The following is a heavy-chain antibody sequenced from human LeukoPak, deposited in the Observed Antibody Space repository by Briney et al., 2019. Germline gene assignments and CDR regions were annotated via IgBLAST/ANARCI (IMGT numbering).Heavy chain of an antibody. CDR2: ISYDGSNK. D-gene: IGHD2-21*02. CDR3: ARADCGGDCSPDAFDI. J-gene: IGHJ3*02. CDR1: GFTFSCYA. Sequence: PGGSLRLSCAASGFTFSCYAMHWVRQAPGKGLEWVAVISYDGSNKYYADSVKGRFTISRGNSKNTLYLQMNSLRAEDTAVYYCARADCGGDCSPDAFDIWGQGTMVTVSS. V-gene: IGHV3-30*04.